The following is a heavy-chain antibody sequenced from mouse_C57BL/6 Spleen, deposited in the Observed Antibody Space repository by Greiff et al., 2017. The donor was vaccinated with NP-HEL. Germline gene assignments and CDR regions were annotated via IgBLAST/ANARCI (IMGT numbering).Heavy chain of an antibody. J-gene: IGHJ2*01. CDR1: GYTFTSYG. CDR3: ASSRGSFYFDY. CDR2: IYPRSGNT. D-gene: IGHD1-1*01. V-gene: IGHV1-81*01. Sequence: VQLQQSGAELARPGASVKLSCKASGYTFTSYGISWVKQRTGQGLEWIGEIYPRSGNTYYNEKFKGKATLTADKSSSTAYMELRSLTSEDSAVYFCASSRGSFYFDYWGQGTTLTVSS.